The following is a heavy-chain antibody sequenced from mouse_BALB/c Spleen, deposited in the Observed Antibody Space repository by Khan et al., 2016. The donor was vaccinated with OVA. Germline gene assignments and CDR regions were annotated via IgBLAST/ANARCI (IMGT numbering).Heavy chain of an antibody. CDR3: ARDGDYYWYFDV. CDR2: ISYDGSN. J-gene: IGHJ1*01. CDR1: GYSITSGYY. Sequence: VQLKESGPGLVKPSQSLSPTCSVTGYSITSGYYWNWIRQFPGNKLEWMGYISYDGSNNYNPSLKNRISLTRDTSKHQFFLKLTSVTTEDTATYYCARDGDYYWYFDVWGAGTTVTVSS. V-gene: IGHV3-6*02. D-gene: IGHD2-13*01.